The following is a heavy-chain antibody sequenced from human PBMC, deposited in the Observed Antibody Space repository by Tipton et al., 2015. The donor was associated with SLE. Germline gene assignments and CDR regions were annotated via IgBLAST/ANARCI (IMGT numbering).Heavy chain of an antibody. CDR1: GFTFTTYW. CDR2: IDSTGNII. V-gene: IGHV3-11*04. Sequence: SLRLSCAASGFTFTTYWMHWVRQAPGKGLEWISDIDSTGNIIHYADSMKGRFTISRDNAKDSLYLQMHSLRADDTAVYFCARVFDGYTSFAFDMWGQGTMVIVS. CDR3: ARVFDGYTSFAFDM. J-gene: IGHJ3*02. D-gene: IGHD5-24*01.